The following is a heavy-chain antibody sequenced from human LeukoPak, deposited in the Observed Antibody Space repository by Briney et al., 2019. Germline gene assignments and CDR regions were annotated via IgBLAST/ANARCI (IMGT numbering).Heavy chain of an antibody. CDR3: ARANYYDSSGYINAKYYFDY. J-gene: IGHJ4*02. CDR1: GFNFNNYN. D-gene: IGHD3-22*01. Sequence: GGSLRLSCAASGFNFNNYNMNWVRQAPGKGLEWVSYITLSSSTIYYADSVKGRFTISRDNARNSLYLQMNSLRAEDTAVYYCARANYYDSSGYINAKYYFDYWGQGTLVTVSS. CDR2: ITLSSSTI. V-gene: IGHV3-48*01.